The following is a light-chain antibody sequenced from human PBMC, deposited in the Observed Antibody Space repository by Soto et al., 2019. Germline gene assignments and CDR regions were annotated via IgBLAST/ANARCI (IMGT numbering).Light chain of an antibody. V-gene: IGLV1-51*01. Sequence: QSALTQPPSVSAAPGQKVTISCSGSSSNIGYNYVSWYQQLPGTAPKLLIYDNNKRPSGIPDRFSGSKSGTSATLGITGLQTGDEADYYCGTWDSSLSAVVFGGGTKVTVL. J-gene: IGLJ2*01. CDR2: DNN. CDR3: GTWDSSLSAVV. CDR1: SSNIGYNY.